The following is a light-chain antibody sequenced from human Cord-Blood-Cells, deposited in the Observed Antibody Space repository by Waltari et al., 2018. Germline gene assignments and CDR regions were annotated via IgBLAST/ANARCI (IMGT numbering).Light chain of an antibody. CDR3: SSYTSSSTFPYV. J-gene: IGLJ1*01. V-gene: IGLV2-18*02. CDR2: EVS. Sequence: QSALTQPPSVSGSPGQSVTISCTGTSSDVGSYNRVSWYQQPPGTAPKLMIYEVSNRAAGVPDRFSGSKSGNTASLTISGLQAEDEADYYCSSYTSSSTFPYVFGTGTKVTVL. CDR1: SSDVGSYNR.